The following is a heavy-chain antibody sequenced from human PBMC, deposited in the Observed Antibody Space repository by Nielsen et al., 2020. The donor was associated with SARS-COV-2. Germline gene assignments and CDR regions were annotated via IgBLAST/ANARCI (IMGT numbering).Heavy chain of an antibody. CDR1: GFTFSNYA. CDR2: ISGSGGST. D-gene: IGHD3-9*01. Sequence: GESLKISCAASGFTFSNYAMSWVRQAPGKGLEWVSDISGSGGSTYDADSVKGRFTISRGNSKNTLYLQMNSLRAEDTAVYYCAKVATDYYVGRFDSWGQGTLVTVSS. J-gene: IGHJ5*01. V-gene: IGHV3-23*01. CDR3: AKVATDYYVGRFDS.